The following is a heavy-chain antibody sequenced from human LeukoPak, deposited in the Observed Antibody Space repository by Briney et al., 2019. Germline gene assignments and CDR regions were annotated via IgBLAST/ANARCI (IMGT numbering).Heavy chain of an antibody. CDR1: GFTFSSYG. D-gene: IGHD3-22*01. CDR3: AKDLGSSGYFDY. J-gene: IGHJ4*02. V-gene: IGHV3-30*18. CDR2: KSYDGSNK. Sequence: GRSLRLSCAASGFTFSSYGMHWVRQAPGKGLEWVAVKSYDGSNKYYADSVKGRFTISRDNSKNTLYLQMNSLRAEDTAVYYCAKDLGSSGYFDYWGQGTLVTVSS.